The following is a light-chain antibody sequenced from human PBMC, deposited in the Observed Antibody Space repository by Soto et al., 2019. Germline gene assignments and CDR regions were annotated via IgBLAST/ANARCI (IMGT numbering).Light chain of an antibody. CDR3: LQSFGTWT. V-gene: IGKV1-39*01. Sequence: DIQLTQSPSSLSASVGDRVTITCRASQSISSYLHWYQQKPGKAPKLLIYATASLQSGVPSRFSGSGSETDFTLTIRSLQPEDFATYYCLQSFGTWTFGQGTKVEIK. CDR1: QSISSY. CDR2: ATA. J-gene: IGKJ1*01.